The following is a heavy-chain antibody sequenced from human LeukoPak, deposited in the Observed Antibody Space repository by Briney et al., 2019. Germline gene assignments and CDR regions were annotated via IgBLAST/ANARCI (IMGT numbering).Heavy chain of an antibody. D-gene: IGHD1-26*01. V-gene: IGHV3-23*01. J-gene: IGHJ4*02. CDR1: GFTFSSYA. Sequence: GGSLRLSCVASGFTFSSYAMNWVRQAPGKGLEWVSAISGNGDSRFYADSVKGRFTISRDISNNTLYLRMNSLRAEDTAIYYCAKGKSGSSYSTFDYWGQGTLVTVSS. CDR3: AKGKSGSSYSTFDY. CDR2: ISGNGDSR.